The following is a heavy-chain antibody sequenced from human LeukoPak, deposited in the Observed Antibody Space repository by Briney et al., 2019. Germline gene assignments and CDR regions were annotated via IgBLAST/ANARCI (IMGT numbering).Heavy chain of an antibody. CDR3: ARDREKTTVTTFYY. CDR1: GYTFTRYY. Sequence: GASVKVSCKASGYTFTRYYMHWVRQAPGPGLEWMGIINPSDGSSSYAQKFQGRVTMTRDTSTSTVYMELSSLGSEDPGVYYCARDREKTTVTTFYYWGQGTLVTVSS. V-gene: IGHV1-46*01. CDR2: INPSDGSS. D-gene: IGHD4-17*01. J-gene: IGHJ4*02.